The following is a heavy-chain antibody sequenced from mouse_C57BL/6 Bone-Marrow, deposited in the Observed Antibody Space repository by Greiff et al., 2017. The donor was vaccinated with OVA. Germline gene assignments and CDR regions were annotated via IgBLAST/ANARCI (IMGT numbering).Heavy chain of an antibody. CDR3: AVNYGSRRYFDV. Sequence: VQLQQSGAELVKPGASVKMSCKASGYTFTSYWITWVKQRPGQGLEWIGDIYPGSGSTNYNEKFKSKATLTVDTSSSTAYMQLSSLTSEDSAVYYCAVNYGSRRYFDVWGTGTTVTVSS. V-gene: IGHV1-55*01. J-gene: IGHJ1*03. D-gene: IGHD1-1*01. CDR1: GYTFTSYW. CDR2: IYPGSGST.